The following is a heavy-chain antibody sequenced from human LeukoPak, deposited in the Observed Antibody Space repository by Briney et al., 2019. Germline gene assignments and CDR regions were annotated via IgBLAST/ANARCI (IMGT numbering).Heavy chain of an antibody. J-gene: IGHJ5*02. CDR3: AKDRHDYYDSSGSGFDP. D-gene: IGHD3-22*01. V-gene: IGHV3-23*01. Sequence: PGGSLRLSCAASGFTFSSYAMSWVRQAPGKGLEWVSAISGSGGSTYYADSVKGRFTISRDNSKNTLYLQMNSLRAEDTAVYYCAKDRHDYYDSSGSGFDPWGQGTLVTVSS. CDR2: ISGSGGST. CDR1: GFTFSSYA.